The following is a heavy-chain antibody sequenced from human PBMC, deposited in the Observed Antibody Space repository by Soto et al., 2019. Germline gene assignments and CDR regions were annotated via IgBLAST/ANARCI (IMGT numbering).Heavy chain of an antibody. Sequence: SVKVSCKASGGTFSSYTISWVRQAPGQGLEWMGRIIPILGIANYAQKFQGRVTITADKSTSTAYMELRSLRSDDTAVYYCARDWYYDILTGYYDEFDYWGQGTLVTVSS. J-gene: IGHJ4*02. V-gene: IGHV1-69*04. D-gene: IGHD3-9*01. CDR3: ARDWYYDILTGYYDEFDY. CDR1: GGTFSSYT. CDR2: IIPILGIA.